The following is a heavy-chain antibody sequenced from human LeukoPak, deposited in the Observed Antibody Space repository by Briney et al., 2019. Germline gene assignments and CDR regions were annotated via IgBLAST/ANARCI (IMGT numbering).Heavy chain of an antibody. V-gene: IGHV1-2*02. CDR2: INPNSGGT. Sequence: GASVKVSCKPSGYIFIGYYIHWVRQAPGQGLEWMGWINPNSGGTNYAQKFQGRVTMTRDTSISTAYMELSRLRSDDTAVYYCARSLRGRTGTTNAGYWGQGTLVTVSS. J-gene: IGHJ4*02. D-gene: IGHD1-1*01. CDR3: ARSLRGRTGTTNAGY. CDR1: GYIFIGYY.